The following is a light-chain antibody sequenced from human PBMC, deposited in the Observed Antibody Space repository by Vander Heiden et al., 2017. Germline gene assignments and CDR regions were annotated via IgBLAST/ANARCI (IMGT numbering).Light chain of an antibody. V-gene: IGLV1-44*01. Sequence: QSVLTQPPSASGTPGQRVTSSCSGSSSDIGGDTVIWYQQLPGSAPKLLIFGNHQRPSGVPDRFSGSKSGTSASLAISGLQSDDEGHYYCAARDDSLNGVVFGGGTKLTVL. CDR3: AARDDSLNGVV. CDR1: SSDIGGDT. CDR2: GNH. J-gene: IGLJ2*01.